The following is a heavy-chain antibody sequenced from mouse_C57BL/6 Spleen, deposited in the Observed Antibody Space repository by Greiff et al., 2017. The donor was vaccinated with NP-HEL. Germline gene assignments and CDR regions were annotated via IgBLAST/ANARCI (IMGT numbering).Heavy chain of an antibody. J-gene: IGHJ1*03. CDR2: ISSGSSTI. D-gene: IGHD1-1*01. CDR3: AREYYGSSGWYFDV. Sequence: EVQLQESGGGLVKPGGSLKLSCAASGFTFSDYGMHWVRQAPEKGLEWIAYISSGSSTIYYADTVKGRFTISRDNAKNTLFLQMTSLRSEDTAMYYCAREYYGSSGWYFDVWGTGTTVTVSS. V-gene: IGHV5-17*01. CDR1: GFTFSDYG.